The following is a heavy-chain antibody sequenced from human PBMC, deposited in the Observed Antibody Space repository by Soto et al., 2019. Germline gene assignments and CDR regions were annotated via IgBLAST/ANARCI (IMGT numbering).Heavy chain of an antibody. Sequence: PSETLSLTCAVYVGSFSGYYWSWIRQPPGEGLEWIGEINHSGSTNYNPSLKSRVTISVDTSKHQFSLTLSSVTAADTAVYYCARSGLRYFDQNHPFDPWGQGTLVT. V-gene: IGHV4-34*01. CDR2: INHSGST. CDR1: VGSFSGYY. J-gene: IGHJ5*02. D-gene: IGHD3-9*01. CDR3: ARSGLRYFDQNHPFDP.